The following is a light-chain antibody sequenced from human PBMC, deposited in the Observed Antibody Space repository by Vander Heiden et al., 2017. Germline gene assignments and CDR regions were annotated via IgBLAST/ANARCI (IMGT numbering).Light chain of an antibody. CDR1: QRVSSY. CDR3: QHRSNWPLT. V-gene: IGKV3-11*01. Sequence: EIVLTQSPATLSLSPGERATLPCRASQRVSSYLAWYQQKPGQAPRLLIDDASNRATGIPARCSGSGSETDFTLTISSLEPEDFAVYYCQHRSNWPLTFGGGTKVEIK. CDR2: DAS. J-gene: IGKJ4*01.